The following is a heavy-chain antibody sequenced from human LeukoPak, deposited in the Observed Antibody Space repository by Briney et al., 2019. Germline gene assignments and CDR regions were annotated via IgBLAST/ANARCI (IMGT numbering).Heavy chain of an antibody. D-gene: IGHD5-12*01. CDR2: IYYSGST. J-gene: IGHJ4*02. Sequence: PSETLSLTCTVSGGSISSYYWSWIRQPPGKGLEWIGYIYYSGSTNYNPSLKSRVTISVDTSKNQFSLKLSSVTAADTAVYYCARHIEWGYFAYWGQGTLVTVSS. V-gene: IGHV4-59*08. CDR3: ARHIEWGYFAY. CDR1: GGSISSYY.